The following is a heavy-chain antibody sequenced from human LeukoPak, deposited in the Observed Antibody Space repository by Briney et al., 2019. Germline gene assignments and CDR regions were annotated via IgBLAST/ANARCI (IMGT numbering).Heavy chain of an antibody. CDR1: GFTVNNNY. CDR2: IYSSGTT. D-gene: IGHD3-3*02. CDR3: AGGVLAHYFDD. J-gene: IGHJ4*02. V-gene: IGHV3-66*01. Sequence: PGGSLRLSCAASGFTVNNNYMSWVRQAPGKGLEWVSVIYSSGTTFYADSVKGRVTISRDNSKNTLYLHMDSLRAEDTAVYYCAGGVLAHYFDDWSQGTLVTVSS.